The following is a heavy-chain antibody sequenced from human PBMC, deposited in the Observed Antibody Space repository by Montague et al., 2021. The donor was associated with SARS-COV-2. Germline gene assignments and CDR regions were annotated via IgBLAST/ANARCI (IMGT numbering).Heavy chain of an antibody. Sequence: SLRLSCAASGFTFSSYAMHWVRQAPGKGLEWVAVISYDGSNKYYXXSLKGRFTISRDNSKNTLYLQMNSLRAEDTAVYYCARAAQKQYVLLWFGELLHDAFDIGGQGTMVTVSS. V-gene: IGHV3-30-3*01. CDR2: ISYDGSNK. J-gene: IGHJ3*02. D-gene: IGHD3-10*01. CDR1: GFTFSSYA. CDR3: ARAAQKQYVLLWFGELLHDAFDI.